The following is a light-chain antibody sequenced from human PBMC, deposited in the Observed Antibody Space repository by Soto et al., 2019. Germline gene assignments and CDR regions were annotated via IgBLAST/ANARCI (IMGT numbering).Light chain of an antibody. V-gene: IGKV3-20*01. CDR1: QSVGGSN. CDR2: GTS. J-gene: IGKJ5*01. Sequence: EIVLTQSPDTLYLSPGERATVSCRASQSVGGSNLAWYQHKPGQAPRLLIYGTSNRATGIPDRFTGSGSGTDLTLTISSLEPEDFAVYYCEQYGSSPPSITFGQGTRLEIK. CDR3: EQYGSSPPSIT.